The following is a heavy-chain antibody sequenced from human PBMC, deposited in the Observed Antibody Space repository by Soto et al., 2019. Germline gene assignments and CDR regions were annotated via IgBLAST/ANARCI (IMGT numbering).Heavy chain of an antibody. CDR1: GFIVNSNN. D-gene: IGHD1-1*01. CDR3: ARTRKLWREFDP. CDR2: VYSGGSK. V-gene: IGHV3-53*01. Sequence: EVQLEESGGGLVQPGGSLRLSCAASGFIVNSNNMVWVRQVPGRGLEWVAVVYSGGSKYYADAVKGRLTISSDTAKNTMYLQMNNLRREYTAVYDFARTRKLWREFDPWGQGTMVTVSS. J-gene: IGHJ5*02.